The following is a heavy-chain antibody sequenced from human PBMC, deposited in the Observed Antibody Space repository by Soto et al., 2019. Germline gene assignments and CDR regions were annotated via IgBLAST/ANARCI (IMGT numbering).Heavy chain of an antibody. D-gene: IGHD5-18*01. CDR2: ISSSSSYI. CDR1: GFTFSSYS. Sequence: GGSLRLSCAASGFTFSSYSMNWVRQAPGKGLEWVSSISSSSSYIYYADSVKGRFTISRDNAKNSLYLQMNSLRAEDTAVYYCARDRSRDTAMATIDYWGQGTLVTVSS. V-gene: IGHV3-21*01. J-gene: IGHJ4*02. CDR3: ARDRSRDTAMATIDY.